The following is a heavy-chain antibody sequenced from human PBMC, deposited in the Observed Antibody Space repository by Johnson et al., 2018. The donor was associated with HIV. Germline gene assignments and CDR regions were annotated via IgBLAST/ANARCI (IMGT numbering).Heavy chain of an antibody. CDR1: GFTFSSYA. CDR3: ARDNLATPFGAFDF. D-gene: IGHD3-3*01. J-gene: IGHJ3*01. Sequence: QVQLVESGGGVVQAGRSLRLSCAASGFTFSSYAMHWVRQAPGKGLEWVAIISYDGSNKYYADSVKGRFTISRDNSKNTLYLHMNSLSAEDRAVYYCARDNLATPFGAFDFWGQGTMVIVSS. CDR2: ISYDGSNK. V-gene: IGHV3-30-3*01.